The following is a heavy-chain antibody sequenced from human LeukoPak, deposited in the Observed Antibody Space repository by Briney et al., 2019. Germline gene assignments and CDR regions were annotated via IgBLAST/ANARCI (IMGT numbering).Heavy chain of an antibody. V-gene: IGHV5-51*01. CDR1: GYSFATSW. CDR3: ARRSSGNYHFDY. Sequence: GESLKISCKGSGYSFATSWIGWVRQMPGKGLEGMGLIYPGDSDTRYSPSFQAQVTMSADKSISTAYLQWSSLKASDTAMYYCARRSSGNYHFDYWGQGTLVTVSS. D-gene: IGHD3-22*01. CDR2: IYPGDSDT. J-gene: IGHJ4*02.